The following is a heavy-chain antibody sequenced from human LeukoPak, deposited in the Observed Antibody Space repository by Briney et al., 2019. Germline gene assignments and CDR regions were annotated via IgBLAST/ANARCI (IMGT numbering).Heavy chain of an antibody. D-gene: IGHD5-18*01. CDR3: ARDRGDTAMVSD. CDR1: GYTFTGYY. CDR2: INPNSGGT. V-gene: IGHV1-2*02. Sequence: ASVKVSCKASGYTFTGYYMHWVRQAPGQGLGWMGWINPNSGGTNYAQKFQGRVTMTRDTSISTAYMELSRLRSDDTAVYYCARDRGDTAMVSDWGQGTLVTVSS. J-gene: IGHJ4*02.